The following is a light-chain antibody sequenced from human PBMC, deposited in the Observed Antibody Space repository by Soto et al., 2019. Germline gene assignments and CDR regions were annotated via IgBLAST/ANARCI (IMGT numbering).Light chain of an antibody. CDR3: QQYGSSLWT. Sequence: DIVLTQSPGTLSLSPGETATPSCRASHSVSSYLAWYQQKPGQAPRLLIYGASIRATGIPDRFSGSGSGAYFALTISRLEPEDFAVYYCQQYGSSLWTFGQGTKVDIK. J-gene: IGKJ1*01. CDR2: GAS. CDR1: HSVSSY. V-gene: IGKV3-20*01.